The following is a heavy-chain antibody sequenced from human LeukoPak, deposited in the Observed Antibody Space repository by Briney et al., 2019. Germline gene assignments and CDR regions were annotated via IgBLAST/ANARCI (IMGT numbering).Heavy chain of an antibody. J-gene: IGHJ4*02. V-gene: IGHV3-23*01. Sequence: GGSLRLSCAASGFTFTNYAMSWVRQAPGKGLEWVSDISGSGDFTYYADPVKGRFTISRDKSKNTLYLQMNSLRAEDTAVHYCAKDGARDGYNYPDYWGQGTLVTVSS. CDR3: AKDGARDGYNYPDY. CDR2: ISGSGDFT. CDR1: GFTFTNYA. D-gene: IGHD5-24*01.